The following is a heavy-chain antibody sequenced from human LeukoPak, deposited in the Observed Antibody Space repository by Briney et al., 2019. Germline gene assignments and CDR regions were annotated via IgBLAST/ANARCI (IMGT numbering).Heavy chain of an antibody. Sequence: PSETLSLTCTVSGGSISSYYWRWIRQPPGKGGEGIGYIYYSGSTNYNPSLNSRVTISVDTSKNQFSLKLSSVTAADTAVYYCASLHDSSGYWGPAYYFDYWGQGTLVTVSS. D-gene: IGHD3-22*01. CDR2: IYYSGST. CDR3: ASLHDSSGYWGPAYYFDY. V-gene: IGHV4-59*08. J-gene: IGHJ4*02. CDR1: GGSISSYY.